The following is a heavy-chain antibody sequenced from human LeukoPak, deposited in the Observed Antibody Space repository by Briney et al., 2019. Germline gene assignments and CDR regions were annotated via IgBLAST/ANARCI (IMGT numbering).Heavy chain of an antibody. J-gene: IGHJ4*02. D-gene: IGHD2-2*01. CDR1: GGSIGSYY. V-gene: IGHV4-59*12. Sequence: PSETLSLTCTVSGGSIGSYYWSWIRQPPGKGLEWIGYMYNKGSTSYNPSLKSRVTISVDPSENQFSLRLSSVTAADTAVYYCARVIHAWYYFDYWGQGILVTVSS. CDR3: ARVIHAWYYFDY. CDR2: MYNKGST.